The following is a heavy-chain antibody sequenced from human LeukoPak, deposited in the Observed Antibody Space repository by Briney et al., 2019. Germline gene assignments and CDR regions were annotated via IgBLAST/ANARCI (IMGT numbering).Heavy chain of an antibody. Sequence: SETLSLTCTVSGGSINNYNYYWGWIRQPPGKGLEWIGSIYYSGSTYHNPSLKSRVTISVDTSKNQFSLRLTSVTAADTAVYYCARQTGSGLFILPGGQGTLVTVSS. CDR1: GGSINNYNYY. CDR3: ARQTGSGLFILP. D-gene: IGHD3/OR15-3a*01. CDR2: IYYSGST. V-gene: IGHV4-39*01. J-gene: IGHJ4*02.